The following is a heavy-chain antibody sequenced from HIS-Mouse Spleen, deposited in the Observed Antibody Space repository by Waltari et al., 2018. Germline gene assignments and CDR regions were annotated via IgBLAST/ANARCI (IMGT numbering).Heavy chain of an antibody. D-gene: IGHD2-21*01. V-gene: IGHV3-30*04. CDR3: ARDTVPHTLYFDL. J-gene: IGHJ2*01. Sequence: QVQLVESGGGVVQPGRSLRLSCAASGFTFSSYAMHWVRQATGKGLEGVGVISYDGSNQYSADSVKGRFTISRDTSKNTLYLQMNSLRAEDTAVYYCARDTVPHTLYFDLWGRGTLVTVSS. CDR2: ISYDGSNQ. CDR1: GFTFSSYA.